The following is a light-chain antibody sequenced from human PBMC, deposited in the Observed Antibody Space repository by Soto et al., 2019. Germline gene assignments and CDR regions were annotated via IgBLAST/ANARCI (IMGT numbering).Light chain of an antibody. V-gene: IGKV3-15*01. Sequence: EIVMTQSPATLSVSPGERATLSCRASQSVSSNLAWYQQKPGRAPRLLIYGASTRATGIPARFSGSGSGTEFTLTISSLQSEDFAVYYCRQYNNWPLTFGGGTKVEIK. CDR3: RQYNNWPLT. J-gene: IGKJ4*01. CDR2: GAS. CDR1: QSVSSN.